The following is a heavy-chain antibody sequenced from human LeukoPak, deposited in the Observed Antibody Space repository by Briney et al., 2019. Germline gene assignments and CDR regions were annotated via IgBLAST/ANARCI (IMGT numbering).Heavy chain of an antibody. CDR2: IWEDGTNL. V-gene: IGHV3-33*01. Sequence: GTSLRLSCIASGFTFSIYGMHWVRQSPGKGLYCVAGIWEDGTNLNYADSVKVRFTISRDNSKHMLYVQLNSLRDEDTAVYSCARVGEMAQIFLDYWGQGALVTVSS. CDR1: GFTFSIYG. CDR3: ARVGEMAQIFLDY. D-gene: IGHD5-24*01. J-gene: IGHJ4*02.